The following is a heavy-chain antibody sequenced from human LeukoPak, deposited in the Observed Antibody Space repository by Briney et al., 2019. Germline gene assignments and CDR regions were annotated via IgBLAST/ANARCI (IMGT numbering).Heavy chain of an antibody. CDR3: ARHCSGGSCYSSLDS. D-gene: IGHD2-15*01. CDR1: GGSISSNGYY. J-gene: IGHJ4*02. CDR2: IYYNGNT. V-gene: IGHV4-39*01. Sequence: SETLSFTCTVSGGSISSNGYYWGWIRQPPGKGLEWIGSIYYNGNTYYNPSLKSRVTISVDTSKNQFSLKLSSATAADTAVYYCARHCSGGSCYSSLDSWGQGTLVTVSS.